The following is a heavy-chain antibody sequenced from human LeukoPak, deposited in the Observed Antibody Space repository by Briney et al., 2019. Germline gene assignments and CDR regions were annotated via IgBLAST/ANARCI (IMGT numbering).Heavy chain of an antibody. J-gene: IGHJ4*02. Sequence: SETLSLTCAVYGGSFSGYYWSWIRQPPGKGLEWIGEINHSGSTNYNPSLKSRVTISVDTSKNQFSLKLSSVTATDTAVYYCARRYCSNTSCSYFDYWGQGTLVTVSS. CDR3: ARRYCSNTSCSYFDY. CDR1: GGSFSGYY. CDR2: INHSGST. D-gene: IGHD2-2*01. V-gene: IGHV4-34*01.